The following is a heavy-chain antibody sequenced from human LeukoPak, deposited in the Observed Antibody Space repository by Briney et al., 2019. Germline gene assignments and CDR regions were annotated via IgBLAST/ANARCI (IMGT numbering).Heavy chain of an antibody. CDR1: GFTFSSYS. J-gene: IGHJ4*02. V-gene: IGHV3-48*04. Sequence: GGSLRLSCAASGFTFSSYSMNWVRQAPGKGLEWVSYISSSSSTIYYADSVKGRFTISRDNAKDTLYLQMNSLRAEDTAVYYCARLSITMVRGVPDYWGQGTLVTVSS. CDR2: ISSSSSTI. CDR3: ARLSITMVRGVPDY. D-gene: IGHD3-10*01.